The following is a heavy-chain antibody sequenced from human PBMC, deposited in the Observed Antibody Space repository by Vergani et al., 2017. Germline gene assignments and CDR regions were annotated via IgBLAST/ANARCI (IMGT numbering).Heavy chain of an antibody. J-gene: IGHJ4*02. Sequence: EVQLVESGGGLVQPGGSLRLSCAASGFTFSSYAMSWVRQAPGKGLEWVSAISGSGGSTYYADSVKGRFTISRDNSKNTLYLQMNSLRAEDTAVYYCAKDKLLWFGETYYFDYWGQGTLVTVSS. V-gene: IGHV3-23*04. CDR3: AKDKLLWFGETYYFDY. CDR2: ISGSGGST. CDR1: GFTFSSYA. D-gene: IGHD3-10*01.